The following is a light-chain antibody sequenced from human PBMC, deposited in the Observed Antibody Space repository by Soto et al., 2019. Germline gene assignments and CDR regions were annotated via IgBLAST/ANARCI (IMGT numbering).Light chain of an antibody. CDR2: DVS. J-gene: IGLJ1*01. CDR3: SSYTSTSKGV. CDR1: SSDVGNYNY. V-gene: IGLV2-14*01. Sequence: QSVLTQPASASGSPGQSITISCTGTSSDVGNYNYVSWYQQHPGKAPKLMIYDVSNRPSGVSNRFSGSKPGNTASLTISGLQAEDEADYYCSSYTSTSKGVFGTGTKVTVL.